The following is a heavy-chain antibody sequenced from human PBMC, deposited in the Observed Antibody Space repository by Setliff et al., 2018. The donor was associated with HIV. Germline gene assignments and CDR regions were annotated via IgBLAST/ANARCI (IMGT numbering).Heavy chain of an antibody. CDR3: VRDASPDYDSGGYSAGGH. J-gene: IGHJ4*02. CDR1: GFTFSSYS. CDR2: IGGSGSAI. V-gene: IGHV3-48*01. Sequence: QPGGSLRLSCAASGFTFSSYSMNWVRQAPGKGLEWVSYIGGSGSAIYYADSVKGRFTISRDNAKNSLYLQLNSLRAEDTAVYYCVRDASPDYDSGGYSAGGHWGRGTLVTVSS. D-gene: IGHD3-22*01.